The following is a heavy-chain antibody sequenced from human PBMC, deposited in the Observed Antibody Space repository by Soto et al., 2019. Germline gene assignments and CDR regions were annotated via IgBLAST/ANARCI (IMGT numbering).Heavy chain of an antibody. V-gene: IGHV3-66*01. J-gene: IGHJ3*02. D-gene: IGHD2-15*01. Sequence: GGSLRLSCTASGFIVSDTYVNWVRQAPGKGLGWVSVISNRGDTHYADSVRGRFSLSRDISDNTLHLQMNNLRVEDTAVYYCAREPRYCRGGSCSITGDAYDIWGQGTMVTVS. CDR1: GFIVSDTY. CDR2: ISNRGDT. CDR3: AREPRYCRGGSCSITGDAYDI.